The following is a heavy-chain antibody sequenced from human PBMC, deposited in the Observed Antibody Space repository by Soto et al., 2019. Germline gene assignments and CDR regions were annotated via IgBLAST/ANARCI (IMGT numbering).Heavy chain of an antibody. CDR2: INDSGTT. V-gene: IGHV4-34*01. J-gene: IGHJ5*02. Sequence: SETLSLTCAVSGGPLTDYYWSWIRQAPGMRLEWIGEINDSGTTNYNPSLESRVTISVDSSKNQFSLKVHSVTAADTAVYYCARNDSGDYALGFWFDPWGHGTPVPVSP. D-gene: IGHD4-17*01. CDR3: ARNDSGDYALGFWFDP. CDR1: GGPLTDYY.